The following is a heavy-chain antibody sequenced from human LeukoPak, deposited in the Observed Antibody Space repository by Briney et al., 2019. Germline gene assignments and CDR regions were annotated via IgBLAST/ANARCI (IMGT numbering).Heavy chain of an antibody. V-gene: IGHV3-21*01. D-gene: IGHD3-3*01. J-gene: IGHJ3*02. CDR1: GFTFSSYS. CDR3: ARSSGFIDAFDI. Sequence: GGSLRLSCAASGFTFSSYSMNWVRQAPGKGLEWVSSISSSSSYIYYADSVKGRFTISRDNAKNSLYLQMNSLRAEDTAVYYCARSSGFIDAFDIWGQGTMVTVSS. CDR2: ISSSSSYI.